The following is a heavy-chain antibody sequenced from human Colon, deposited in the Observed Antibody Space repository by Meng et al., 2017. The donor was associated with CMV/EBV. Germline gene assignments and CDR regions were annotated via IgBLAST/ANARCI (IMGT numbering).Heavy chain of an antibody. CDR1: GFTLKTQM. Sequence: GESLKISCVVSGFTLKTQMMTWVRQAPGKGLEWVAGLGGTGGITLYADSVKGRFTISRGTSKNTLYLEMNSLRADDTALYFCAKDPIAHAGSYFDSWGQGTLVTVSS. D-gene: IGHD2-15*01. V-gene: IGHV3-23*01. J-gene: IGHJ4*02. CDR3: AKDPIAHAGSYFDS. CDR2: LGGTGGIT.